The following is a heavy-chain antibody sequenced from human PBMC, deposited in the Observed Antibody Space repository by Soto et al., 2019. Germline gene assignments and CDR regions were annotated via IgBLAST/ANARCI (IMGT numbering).Heavy chain of an antibody. Sequence: SGPTLVNPTETLTLTCTVSGFSLSNARMGVSWIRQPPGKALEWLAHIFSNDEKSYSTSLKSRLTISKDTSKSQVVLTMTNMDPVDTATYYCARIRSITMVRGVIYYFDYWGQGTLVTVS. D-gene: IGHD3-10*01. CDR2: IFSNDEK. V-gene: IGHV2-26*01. CDR3: ARIRSITMVRGVIYYFDY. J-gene: IGHJ4*02. CDR1: GFSLSNARMG.